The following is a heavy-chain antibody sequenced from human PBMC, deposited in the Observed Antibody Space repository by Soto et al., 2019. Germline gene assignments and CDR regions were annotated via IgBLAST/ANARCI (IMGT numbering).Heavy chain of an antibody. J-gene: IGHJ6*02. CDR2: IIPIVGTA. D-gene: IGHD3-22*01. CDR1: GGTFSSYA. V-gene: IGHV1-69*12. Sequence: QVQLVQSGAEVKKPGSSVKVSCKASGGTFSSYAISWVRQAPGQGLEWMGGIIPIVGTANYAQKFQGRVTITADESTSTAYMEQGSLRSEDTAVYYCARPPRGYYDSSGIDYYYGMDVWGQGTTVTVSS. CDR3: ARPPRGYYDSSGIDYYYGMDV.